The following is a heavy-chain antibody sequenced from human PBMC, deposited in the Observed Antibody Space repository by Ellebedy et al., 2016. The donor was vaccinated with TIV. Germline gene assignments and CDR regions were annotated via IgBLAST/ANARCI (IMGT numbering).Heavy chain of an antibody. CDR3: ARGDRKVVAGTRRGDAFDF. J-gene: IGHJ3*01. CDR2: INQSGST. Sequence: MPSETLSLTCAVYGGSFSSYYWSWIRQPPGKGLEWIGDINQSGSTNYTPSLKSRVTISIDTSKNQFSLKLSSVTAADTAVYFCARGDRKVVAGTRRGDAFDFWGQGTMVTISS. V-gene: IGHV4-34*01. D-gene: IGHD6-19*01. CDR1: GGSFSSYY.